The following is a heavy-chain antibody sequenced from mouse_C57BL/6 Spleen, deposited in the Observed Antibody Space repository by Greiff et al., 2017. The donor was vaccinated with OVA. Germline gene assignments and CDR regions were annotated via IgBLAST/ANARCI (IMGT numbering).Heavy chain of an antibody. CDR2: IHPNSGST. D-gene: IGHD2-2*01. Sequence: QVQLQQPGPELVKPGASVKLSCKASGYTFTSSWMHWVKQRPGQGLEWIGMIHPNSGSTNYNEKFKSKATLTADKSSSTAYMQLSSLTSEDSAVYYFASGRVTDCFDYWGQGTTLTVSS. V-gene: IGHV1-64*01. CDR3: ASGRVTDCFDY. J-gene: IGHJ2*01. CDR1: GYTFTSSW.